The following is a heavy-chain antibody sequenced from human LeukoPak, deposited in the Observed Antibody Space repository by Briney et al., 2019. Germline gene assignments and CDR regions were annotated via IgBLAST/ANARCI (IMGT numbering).Heavy chain of an antibody. CDR2: VSYSSTYT. J-gene: IGHJ4*02. Sequence: GGSLRLSCAASRFTFSTYNMNWVRQAPGKGLEWVSSVSYSSTYTYYADSVKGRFTISRDNAKNSLYLQMNSLRAEDTAVYCCASGDYAFDYWGQGTLVTVSS. D-gene: IGHD4-17*01. V-gene: IGHV3-21*01. CDR1: RFTFSTYN. CDR3: ASGDYAFDY.